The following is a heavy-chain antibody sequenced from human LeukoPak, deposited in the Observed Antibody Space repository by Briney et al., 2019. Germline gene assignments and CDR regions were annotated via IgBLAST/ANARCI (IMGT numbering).Heavy chain of an antibody. CDR3: ARDDADPSGQFKAFDP. J-gene: IGHJ5*02. CDR1: GYSISSDYY. V-gene: IGHV4-38-2*02. Sequence: SETLSLTCTVSGYSISSDYYWGWIRQPPGKGLEWIGRIHSSGITNYNPSLKSRVTMSIDTSKNQFSLKVTSVIAADTAVYYCARDDADPSGQFKAFDPWGQGTLVTVSS. D-gene: IGHD2-2*01. CDR2: IHSSGIT.